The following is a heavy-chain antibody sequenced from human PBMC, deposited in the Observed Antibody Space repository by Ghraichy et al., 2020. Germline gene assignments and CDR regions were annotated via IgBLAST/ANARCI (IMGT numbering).Heavy chain of an antibody. CDR1: GASMRSSSYY. CDR2: IYYSGNT. J-gene: IGHJ3*02. D-gene: IGHD3-22*01. V-gene: IGHV4-39*07. Sequence: ETLSLTCTVSGASMRSSSYYWGWIRQPPGKGLEWIGNIYYSGNTYYTPSLKSRVIISLDASKNQFSLKLNSLTAADTALYYYARGIYYYDTSGSAPAFDIWGQGTLVTVS. CDR3: ARGIYYYDTSGSAPAFDI.